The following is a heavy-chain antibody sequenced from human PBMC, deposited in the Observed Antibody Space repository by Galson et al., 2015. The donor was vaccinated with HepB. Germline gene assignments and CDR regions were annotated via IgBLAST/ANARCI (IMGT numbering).Heavy chain of an antibody. V-gene: IGHV1-69*13. D-gene: IGHD4-17*01. Sequence: SVKVSCKASGGALSSHAISWVRQAPGQGLEWMGGIIPLLGTANYAQRFQARVTITADESTSTVYMELSSLRSEDTAVYYCAREFATVSQHYYYGMDVWGQGTTVTVSS. CDR2: IIPLLGTA. J-gene: IGHJ6*02. CDR1: GGALSSHA. CDR3: AREFATVSQHYYYGMDV.